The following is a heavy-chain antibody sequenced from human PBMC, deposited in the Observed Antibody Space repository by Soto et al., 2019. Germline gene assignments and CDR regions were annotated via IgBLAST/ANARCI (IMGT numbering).Heavy chain of an antibody. V-gene: IGHV3-23*01. CDR1: GFTFSTYA. Sequence: WGSLRLSCAASGFTFSTYALSWVRQAPGKGLEWVSAITGSGGGTYYADSVKGRFTISRDNSKNTLYLQMNSLRAEDTAVYYCAKPLGMGIAVAGWDYWGQGT. CDR2: ITGSGGGT. CDR3: AKPLGMGIAVAGWDY. J-gene: IGHJ4*02. D-gene: IGHD6-19*01.